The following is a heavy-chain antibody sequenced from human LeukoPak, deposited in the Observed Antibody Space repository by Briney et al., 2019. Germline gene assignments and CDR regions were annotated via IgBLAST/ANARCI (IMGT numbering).Heavy chain of an antibody. CDR2: INHSGST. V-gene: IGHV4-34*01. J-gene: IGHJ4*02. CDR3: ARGSRYDFWSGYHRSPSFDY. CDR1: GGSFSGYY. D-gene: IGHD3-3*01. Sequence: SETLSLTCAVYGGSFSGYYWSWIRQPPGKGLEWIGEINHSGSTNYNPSLKSRVTISVDTSKNQFSLKLSSVTAADTAVYYCARGSRYDFWSGYHRSPSFDYWGQGTLVTVSS.